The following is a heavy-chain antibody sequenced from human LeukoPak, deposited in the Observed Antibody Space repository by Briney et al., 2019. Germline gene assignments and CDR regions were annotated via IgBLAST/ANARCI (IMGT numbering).Heavy chain of an antibody. J-gene: IGHJ4*02. D-gene: IGHD3-16*02. CDR3: ARQQENYDYVWGSYRYTSFDY. CDR1: GYSFTSYW. CDR2: IYPGDSDT. V-gene: IGHV5-51*01. Sequence: GESLKISCKGSGYSFTSYWIGWVRQMPGEGLEWMGIIYPGDSDTRYSPSFQGQVTISADKSISTAYLQWSSLKASDTAMYYCARQQENYDYVWGSYRYTSFDYWGQGTLVTVSS.